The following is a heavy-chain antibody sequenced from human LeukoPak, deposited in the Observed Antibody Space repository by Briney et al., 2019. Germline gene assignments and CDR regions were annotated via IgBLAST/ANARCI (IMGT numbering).Heavy chain of an antibody. Sequence: PSETLSLTCTVSGGSISSSTYYWGWIRQPPGKGLEWIGSIYYPASTYYKSSLKSRLTISIASSRNPFSLQLRSVTAADTAVYYCATTTADDDYWGQGILVTVSS. J-gene: IGHJ4*02. D-gene: IGHD1-1*01. V-gene: IGHV4-39*01. CDR2: IYYPAST. CDR1: GGSISSSTYY. CDR3: ATTTADDDY.